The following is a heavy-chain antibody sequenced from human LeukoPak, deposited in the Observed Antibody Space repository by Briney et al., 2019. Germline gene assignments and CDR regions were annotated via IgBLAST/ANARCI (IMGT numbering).Heavy chain of an antibody. Sequence: PGGSLRLSCAASGLTVSSNYMSWVRQAPGKGLEWISVLYSGGNTYYAESVSGRFTISGDNSENTLYLHMNSLRPEDTAMYYCARDKGDYDTSGSLFVFGGQGTLVTVSS. J-gene: IGHJ4*02. CDR3: ARDKGDYDTSGSLFVF. D-gene: IGHD3-22*01. CDR1: GLTVSSNY. V-gene: IGHV3-53*01. CDR2: LYSGGNT.